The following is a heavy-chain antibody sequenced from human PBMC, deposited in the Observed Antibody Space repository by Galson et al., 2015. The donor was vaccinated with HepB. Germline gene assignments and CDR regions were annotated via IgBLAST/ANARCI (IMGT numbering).Heavy chain of an antibody. D-gene: IGHD5-18*01. CDR3: ARGGYSYDTHFDH. Sequence: SLRLSCAASGFTVSSNYMSWVRQAPGKGLEWVSVIYSGGSTYYADSVKGRFTISRDNSKNTLYLQMNSLRAEDTAVYYCARGGYSYDTHFDHWGQGTLVTVSS. J-gene: IGHJ4*02. CDR2: IYSGGST. CDR1: GFTVSSNY. V-gene: IGHV3-53*01.